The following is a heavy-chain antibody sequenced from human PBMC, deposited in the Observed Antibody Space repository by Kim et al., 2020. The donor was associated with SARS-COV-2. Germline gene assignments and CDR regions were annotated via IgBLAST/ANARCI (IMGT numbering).Heavy chain of an antibody. Sequence: GGSLRLSCAASGFSFSDYTMHWVRQAPGKGLDWVAVISSHRINKYYADSVKGRFTISRDNSKNTLYLQMDSLRIEDTATYYCAREYCSGGSCYYVDYWGLGTLVTFSS. CDR2: ISSHRINK. CDR1: GFSFSDYT. V-gene: IGHV3-30*04. J-gene: IGHJ4*02. CDR3: AREYCSGGSCYYVDY. D-gene: IGHD2-15*01.